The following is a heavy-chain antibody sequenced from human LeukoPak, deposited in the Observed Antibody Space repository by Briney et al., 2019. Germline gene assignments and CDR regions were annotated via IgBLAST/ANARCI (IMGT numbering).Heavy chain of an antibody. V-gene: IGHV3-7*01. J-gene: IGHJ4*02. CDR3: ARSGELPLFDY. D-gene: IGHD1-26*01. CDR1: GFTFSSYW. Sequence: GGSLRLSCAASGFTFSSYWVSWVRQAPGKGLEWVANIKQDGSEKYYVDSVKGRFTISRDNAKNSLYLQMNSLRAEDTAVYYCARSGELPLFDYWGQGTLVTVSS. CDR2: IKQDGSEK.